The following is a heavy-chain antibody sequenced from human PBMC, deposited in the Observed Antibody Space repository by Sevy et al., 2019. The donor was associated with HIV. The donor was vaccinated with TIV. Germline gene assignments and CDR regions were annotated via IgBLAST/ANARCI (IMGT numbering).Heavy chain of an antibody. CDR2: ISGSGGST. V-gene: IGHV3-23*01. J-gene: IGHJ4*02. CDR1: GFTFSSYA. Sequence: GGSLRLSCAASGFTFSSYAMSWVRQALGKGLEWVSAISGSGGSTYYADSVKGRFTISRDNSKNTLYLQMNSLRAEDTAVYYCAKDGGGYCSGGSCYSSDYYDSSGYGPFDYWGQGTLVTVSS. CDR3: AKDGGGYCSGGSCYSSDYYDSSGYGPFDY. D-gene: IGHD2-15*01.